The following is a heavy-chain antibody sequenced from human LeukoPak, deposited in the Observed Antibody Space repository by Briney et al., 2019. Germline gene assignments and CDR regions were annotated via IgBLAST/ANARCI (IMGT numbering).Heavy chain of an antibody. CDR1: GGSISSSSYY. CDR2: IYYSGST. Sequence: SETLSLTCTVSGGSISSSSYYWGWIRQPPGKGLEWIGSIYYSGSTYYNPSLKSRVTISVDKSKNQFSLKLSSVTATDTAVYYCARGPPGYCSGGSCYGLDYWGQGTLVTVSS. V-gene: IGHV4-39*07. D-gene: IGHD2-15*01. CDR3: ARGPPGYCSGGSCYGLDY. J-gene: IGHJ4*02.